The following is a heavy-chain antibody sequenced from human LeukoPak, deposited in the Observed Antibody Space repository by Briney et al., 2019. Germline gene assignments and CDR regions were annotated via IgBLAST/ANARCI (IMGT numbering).Heavy chain of an antibody. CDR1: GGSISGRRYY. CDR2: IHYDGAT. V-gene: IGHV4-39*01. Sequence: SETLSLTCSVSGGSISGRRYYWGWIRQPPGRGLEWIGSIHYDGATYYNPSLKSRVTISVDTSKNQFSLKLSSVTAADTAVYYCARHRVMTAYYFDYWGQGTLVTVSS. D-gene: IGHD3-16*01. CDR3: ARHRVMTAYYFDY. J-gene: IGHJ4*02.